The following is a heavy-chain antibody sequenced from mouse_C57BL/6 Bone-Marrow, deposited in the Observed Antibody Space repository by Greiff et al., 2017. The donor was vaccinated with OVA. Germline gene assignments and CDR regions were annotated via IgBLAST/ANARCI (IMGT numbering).Heavy chain of an antibody. D-gene: IGHD2-3*01. CDR1: GFTFSSYG. J-gene: IGHJ3*01. Sequence: DVMLVESGGDLVKPGGSLKLSCAASGFTFSSYGMSWVRQTPDKRLEWVATISSGGSYTYSPDSVKGRFTISRDNAKNTLYLQMSSLKSEDTAMYYCARQRDGYPWFAYWGQGTLVTVSA. CDR2: ISSGGSYT. CDR3: ARQRDGYPWFAY. V-gene: IGHV5-6*02.